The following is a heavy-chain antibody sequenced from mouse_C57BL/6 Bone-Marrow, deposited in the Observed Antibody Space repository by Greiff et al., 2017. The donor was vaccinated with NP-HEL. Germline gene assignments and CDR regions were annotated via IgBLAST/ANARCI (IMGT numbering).Heavy chain of an antibody. CDR1: GFTFSDYG. CDR2: ISTLAYSI. J-gene: IGHJ4*01. D-gene: IGHD1-1*01. CDR3: ASTAVGDAMDY. Sequence: EVKVVESGGGLVQPGGSLKLSCAASGFTFSDYGMAWVRQAPRKGPEWVAFISTLAYSIYYADTVTGRVTISRENAKNTLYLEMSSLRSEATAKYCCASTAVGDAMDYWGQGTSVTVSS. V-gene: IGHV5-15*01.